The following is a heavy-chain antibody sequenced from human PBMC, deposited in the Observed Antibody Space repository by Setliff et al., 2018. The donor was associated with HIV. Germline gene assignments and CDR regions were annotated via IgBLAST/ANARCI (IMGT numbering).Heavy chain of an antibody. D-gene: IGHD3-22*01. Sequence: ASVKVSCKAYGGTFSNYGISWVRQAPGQGLEWMGWINPKSDGTNYAQKFQGWITMTRDTSISTAYMELSRLRSDDTAVYYCARGMDYYDTSGYYQYYFDYWGQGTLVTVSS. CDR2: INPKSDGT. J-gene: IGHJ4*02. CDR3: ARGMDYYDTSGYYQYYFDY. CDR1: GGTFSNYG. V-gene: IGHV1-2*04.